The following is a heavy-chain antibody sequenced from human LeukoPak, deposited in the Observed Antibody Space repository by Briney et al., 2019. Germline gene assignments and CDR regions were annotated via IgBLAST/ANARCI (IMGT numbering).Heavy chain of an antibody. CDR1: GYTFTSYG. CDR3: ARDWYCSGGSCYSLIYNYYYGMDV. V-gene: IGHV1-18*01. Sequence: ASVKVSCKASGYTFTSYGISWVRQAPGQGREWRGWISAYNGHTNYAQKLQGRVTMTTDTSTSTAYMELRSLRSDDTAVYYCARDWYCSGGSCYSLIYNYYYGMDVWGQGTTVTVSS. D-gene: IGHD2-15*01. CDR2: ISAYNGHT. J-gene: IGHJ6*02.